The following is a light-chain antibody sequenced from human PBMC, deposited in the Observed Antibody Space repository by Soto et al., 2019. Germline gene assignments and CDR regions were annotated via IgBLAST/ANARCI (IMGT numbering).Light chain of an antibody. J-gene: IGLJ1*01. V-gene: IGLV2-8*01. Sequence: QSALAQPPSASGSPGQSVTISCTGTSSDVGGYDYVSWYQQRPGKAPKLLIHEVTKRPSGVPDRFSGSKSGNTASLTVSGLQDEHEADSSCSSYDGRTLYVFGTGTKVTV. CDR3: SSYDGRTLYV. CDR2: EVT. CDR1: SSDVGGYDY.